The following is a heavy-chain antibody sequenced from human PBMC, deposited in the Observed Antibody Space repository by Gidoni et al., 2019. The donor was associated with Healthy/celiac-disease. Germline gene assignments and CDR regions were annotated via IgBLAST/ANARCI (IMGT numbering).Heavy chain of an antibody. Sequence: QVQLVQSGAEVKKPGSSVKVSCKASGGTFSSYAISWVRPAPGPGLEWMGGLIPIFGTANYAQKFQGRVTITADEATSTAYMELSSLRSEDTAVYYCARGQEPPGGYYYGSGSYYGYRSRSIKDYYYYGMDVWGQGTTVTVSS. CDR3: ARGQEPPGGYYYGSGSYYGYRSRSIKDYYYYGMDV. J-gene: IGHJ6*02. D-gene: IGHD3-10*01. CDR1: GGTFSSYA. V-gene: IGHV1-69*01. CDR2: LIPIFGTA.